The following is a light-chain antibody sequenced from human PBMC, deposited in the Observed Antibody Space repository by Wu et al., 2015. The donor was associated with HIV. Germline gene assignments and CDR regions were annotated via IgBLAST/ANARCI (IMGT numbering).Light chain of an antibody. V-gene: IGKV3-15*01. Sequence: EIVLTQSPGTLSLSPGERVTLSCRASQRLGANYLAWYQQKPGQAPRLLIYDASTRATGVPARFSGSGSGTEFTLTISSMQSEDFAIYHCQQYNDWPLTFGGGTKVEVK. J-gene: IGKJ4*01. CDR3: QQYNDWPLT. CDR2: DAS. CDR1: QRLGAN.